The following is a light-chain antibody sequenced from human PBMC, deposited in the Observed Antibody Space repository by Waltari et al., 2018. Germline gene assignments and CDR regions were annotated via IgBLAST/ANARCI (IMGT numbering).Light chain of an antibody. Sequence: QSVLTQPPSVSGSPGHSVTISCTGTSSDVGGYDFVSWYQQDPGKAPKLLIFAVTKLPSGVPSRFCASKSGNTASLTISGLQAEDEADYYCCSYAVTSSSYVFGGGTKVIV. J-gene: IGLJ1*01. V-gene: IGLV2-11*01. CDR1: SSDVGGYDF. CDR3: CSYAVTSSSYV. CDR2: AVT.